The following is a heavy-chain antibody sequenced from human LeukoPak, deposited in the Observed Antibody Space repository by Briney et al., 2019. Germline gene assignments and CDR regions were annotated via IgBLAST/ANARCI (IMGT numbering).Heavy chain of an antibody. D-gene: IGHD4-23*01. Sequence: GGSLRLSYAVSGFTVSSNYMSWVRQAPGKGLEWVSLIYSGGSTYYADSVKGRFTISRDNSKNTLYLQMNTLRAEATAVYYCARRAGGYSHPYDYWGQGTLVTVSS. CDR3: ARRAGGYSHPYDY. CDR1: GFTVSSNY. CDR2: IYSGGST. V-gene: IGHV3-53*01. J-gene: IGHJ4*02.